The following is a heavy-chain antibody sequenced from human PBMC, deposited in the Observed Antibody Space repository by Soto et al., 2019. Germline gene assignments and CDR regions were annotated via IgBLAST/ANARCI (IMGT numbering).Heavy chain of an antibody. Sequence: SETLSLTCTVSCGSISSGGYYWSWIRQHPGKGLEWIGYIYYSGSTYYNPSLKSRVTISVDTSKNQFSLKLSSVTAADTAVYDCAKGTLVTGYPPRRYFDCRGQGNLVTLSS. D-gene: IGHD3-9*01. CDR1: CGSISSGGYY. CDR3: AKGTLVTGYPPRRYFDC. J-gene: IGHJ4*02. CDR2: IYYSGST. V-gene: IGHV4-31*03.